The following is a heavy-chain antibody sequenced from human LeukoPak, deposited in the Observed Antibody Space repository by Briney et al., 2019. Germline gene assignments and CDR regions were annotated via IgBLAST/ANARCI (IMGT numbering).Heavy chain of an antibody. CDR2: IYSSGST. J-gene: IGHJ4*02. V-gene: IGHV4-4*07. D-gene: IGHD3-22*01. CDR1: GGSISSYY. Sequence: SETLSLTCTVSGGSISSYYWSWIRQPAGKGLEWIGRIYSSGSTNYNPSLKSRVTISVDTSKNQFSLKLSSVTAADTAVYYCAREGFRRNYYDSSGYPAYFDYWGQGTLVTVSS. CDR3: AREGFRRNYYDSSGYPAYFDY.